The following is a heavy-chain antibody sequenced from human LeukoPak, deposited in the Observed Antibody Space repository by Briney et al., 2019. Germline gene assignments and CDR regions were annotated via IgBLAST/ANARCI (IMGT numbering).Heavy chain of an antibody. CDR1: EFTFGDYA. J-gene: IGHJ4*02. Sequence: PVRSLRLSCVSAEFTFGDYAMSWVRQAPGKGLEWVGFIRSKVHGGTTDYAASVKDRFTISRDDSKSIAYLQMNSLKTEDTAVYYCTRGTGGNYWGQGTLVTVSS. V-gene: IGHV3-49*04. CDR3: TRGTGGNY. CDR2: IRSKVHGGTT. D-gene: IGHD1-14*01.